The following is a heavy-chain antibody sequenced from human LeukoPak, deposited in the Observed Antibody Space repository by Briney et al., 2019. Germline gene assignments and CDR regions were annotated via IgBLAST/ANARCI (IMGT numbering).Heavy chain of an antibody. CDR2: INPNSGTT. Sequence: ASVKVSCKPSGYTFTDCYMLWVRQAPGQGLGWMGWINPNSGTTNYAQKFQGRVAMTRDTSISTAYMELISLRSDDTAVYYCARDSGMVPDYWGQGTLVTVSS. V-gene: IGHV1-2*02. J-gene: IGHJ4*02. CDR1: GYTFTDCY. D-gene: IGHD4/OR15-4a*01. CDR3: ARDSGMVPDY.